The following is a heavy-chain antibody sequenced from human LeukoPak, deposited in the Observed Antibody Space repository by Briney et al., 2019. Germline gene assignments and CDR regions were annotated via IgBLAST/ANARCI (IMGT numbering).Heavy chain of an antibody. CDR3: ARVYEALDAFDI. Sequence: PSETLSPTCTVSGGSVSSGSYYWSWIRQPPGKGLEWIGYIYYSGSTNNNPSLKSRVTISVDTSKNQFSLKLSFVTAADTAVYYCARVYEALDAFDIWGQGTMVTVSS. CDR2: IYYSGST. CDR1: GGSVSSGSYY. V-gene: IGHV4-61*01. D-gene: IGHD2-2*02. J-gene: IGHJ3*02.